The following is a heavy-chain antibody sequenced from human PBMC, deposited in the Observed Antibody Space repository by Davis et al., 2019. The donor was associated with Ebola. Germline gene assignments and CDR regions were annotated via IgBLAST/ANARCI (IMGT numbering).Heavy chain of an antibody. V-gene: IGHV3-11*01. CDR3: ARGIQLWLAFDY. CDR2: ISSSGSTI. D-gene: IGHD5-18*01. Sequence: GESLKISCAASGFTFSDYYMSWIRQAPGKGLEWVSYISSSGSTIYYADSVKGRFTISRDNAKNSLYLQMNSLRAEDTAVYYCARGIQLWLAFDYWGQGTLVTVSS. CDR1: GFTFSDYY. J-gene: IGHJ4*02.